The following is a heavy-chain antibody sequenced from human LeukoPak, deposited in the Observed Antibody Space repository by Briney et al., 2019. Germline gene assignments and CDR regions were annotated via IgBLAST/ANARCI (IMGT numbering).Heavy chain of an antibody. J-gene: IGHJ6*03. CDR3: ARGAYSSSWYNGYYYYHYMDV. Sequence: SETLSLTCTVSGGSISSYYWSWIRQPPGKGLEWIGYIYYSGSTNYNPSLKSRVTISVDTSKNQFSLKLSSVTAADTAVYYCARGAYSSSWYNGYYYYHYMDVWGKGTTVTISS. CDR1: GGSISSYY. D-gene: IGHD6-13*01. V-gene: IGHV4-59*01. CDR2: IYYSGST.